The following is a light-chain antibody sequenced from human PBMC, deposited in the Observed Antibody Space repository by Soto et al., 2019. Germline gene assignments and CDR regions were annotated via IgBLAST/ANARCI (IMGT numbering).Light chain of an antibody. CDR3: AAWDDSLTGPV. CDR1: SSNIGSNY. CDR2: RND. J-gene: IGLJ2*01. Sequence: QPVLTQPPSASGTPGQRVTIFCSGSSSNIGSNYVCWYQQLPGTAPRLLIYRNDQRPSGVPDRFSGSKSGTSASLAISGLRSEDEADYYCAAWDDSLTGPVFGVGTKLTVL. V-gene: IGLV1-47*01.